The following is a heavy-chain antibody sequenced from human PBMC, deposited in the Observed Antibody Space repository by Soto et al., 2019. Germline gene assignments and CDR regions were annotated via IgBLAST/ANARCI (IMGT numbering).Heavy chain of an antibody. D-gene: IGHD3-16*01. J-gene: IGHJ6*02. CDR1: GGSISSYY. CDR3: ARVGTTGGYGMDV. CDR2: IYYSGST. V-gene: IGHV4-59*01. Sequence: SETLSLTCTVSGGSISSYYWSWIRQPPGKGLEWIGYIYYSGSTNYNPSLKSRVTISVDTSKNQFSLKLSSVTAADTAVYYCARVGTTGGYGMDVWGQGTTVTVSS.